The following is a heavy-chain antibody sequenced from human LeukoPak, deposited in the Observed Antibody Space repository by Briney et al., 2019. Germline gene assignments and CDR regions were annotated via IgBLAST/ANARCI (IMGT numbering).Heavy chain of an antibody. CDR1: EYINTGYY. CDR2: INPNNGAT. Sequence: ASAKVSCKASEYINTGYYMHWVRQATGQWLEWMGRINPNNGATNYAQKFQGRVTITGDTSINTAYMELSSLRSDDTAVYYCTRESGSYDGNDYWGQGTLVTVSS. J-gene: IGHJ4*02. CDR3: TRESGSYDGNDY. V-gene: IGHV1-2*06. D-gene: IGHD1-26*01.